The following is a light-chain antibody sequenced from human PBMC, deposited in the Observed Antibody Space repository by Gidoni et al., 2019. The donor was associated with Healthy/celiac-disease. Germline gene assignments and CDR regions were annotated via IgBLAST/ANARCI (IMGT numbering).Light chain of an antibody. CDR3: QQYGSSLPLT. Sequence: EIVLTQSTGTLSLSPGERATLSYRASQSVSSSYLAWYQQKPGQAPRLLIYGASNRATGIPDRFSGSGSGTDFTLTISRLEPEDFAVYYCQQYGSSLPLTFGPGTKVDSK. CDR1: QSVSSSY. V-gene: IGKV3-20*01. J-gene: IGKJ3*01. CDR2: GAS.